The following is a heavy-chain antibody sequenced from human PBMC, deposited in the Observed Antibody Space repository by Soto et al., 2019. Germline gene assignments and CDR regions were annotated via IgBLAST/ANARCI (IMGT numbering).Heavy chain of an antibody. J-gene: IGHJ6*02. CDR3: ARALYGSGVLDV. CDR2: IYYSGTT. D-gene: IGHD3-10*01. Sequence: ETLSLTCTVSGGSITSYYWSCIRQPPGKGLEWIGTIYYSGTTNYNPSLKSRVTISVDTSKNQFSLRLSSVTAADTAVYYCARALYGSGVLDVWGQGTTVTVSS. V-gene: IGHV4-59*12. CDR1: GGSITSYY.